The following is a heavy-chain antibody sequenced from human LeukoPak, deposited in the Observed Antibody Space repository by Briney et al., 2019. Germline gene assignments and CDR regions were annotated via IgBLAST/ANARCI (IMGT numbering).Heavy chain of an antibody. Sequence: PGGSLRLSCAASGFTFNGYWMSWVRQAPGKGLEWVANIKQDGSEKYYVDSVRGRLTISRDNAENSLFLQMNRLRVEDTAVYYCTRDFGRSSYYFAFWGQGPLVTVSS. V-gene: IGHV3-7*01. CDR3: TRDFGRSSYYFAF. CDR1: GFTFNGYW. J-gene: IGHJ4*02. CDR2: IKQDGSEK. D-gene: IGHD3-3*01.